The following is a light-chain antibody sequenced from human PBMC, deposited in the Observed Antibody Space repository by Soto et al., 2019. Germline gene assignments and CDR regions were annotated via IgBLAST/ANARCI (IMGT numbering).Light chain of an antibody. V-gene: IGLV2-14*01. Sequence: QSVLTQPASVSGSPGQSITISCTGTSSDVGGYNYVSWYQQHPGKAPKLIIYDVSNRPSGVSNRFSGSKSGNTASLNISGLQAEDEADYYCSSYTSSSTLVVFGGGTKLTVL. J-gene: IGLJ3*02. CDR1: SSDVGGYNY. CDR2: DVS. CDR3: SSYTSSSTLVV.